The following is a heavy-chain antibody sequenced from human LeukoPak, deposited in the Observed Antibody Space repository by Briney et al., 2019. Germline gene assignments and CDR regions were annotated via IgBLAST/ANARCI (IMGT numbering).Heavy chain of an antibody. Sequence: PSETLSLTCTVSGYSISSGYYWGWIRPPPGKGLEWIGSIFYSGSTDYNPSLKSRVTISVDTSKNQFSLKLNSVTAADTAVYFCARYYGSGRDSDHWGQGTLVTVSS. CDR2: IFYSGST. CDR3: ARYYGSGRDSDH. D-gene: IGHD3-10*01. J-gene: IGHJ5*02. V-gene: IGHV4-38-2*02. CDR1: GYSISSGYY.